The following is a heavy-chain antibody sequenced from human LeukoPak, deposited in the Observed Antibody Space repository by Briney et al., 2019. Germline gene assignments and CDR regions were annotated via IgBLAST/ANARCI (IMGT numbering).Heavy chain of an antibody. CDR3: ARGDSDCTNGVCLDNAFDI. D-gene: IGHD2-8*01. V-gene: IGHV4-39*07. J-gene: IGHJ3*02. Sequence: SETLSLTCTVSGGSIRSSDHYWGWIRQPPGEGLEWIGSIYYSGSTYYNPSLKSRVTISVDTSKNQFSLKLSSVTAADTAVYYCARGDSDCTNGVCLDNAFDIWGQGTMVTVSS. CDR2: IYYSGST. CDR1: GGSIRSSDHY.